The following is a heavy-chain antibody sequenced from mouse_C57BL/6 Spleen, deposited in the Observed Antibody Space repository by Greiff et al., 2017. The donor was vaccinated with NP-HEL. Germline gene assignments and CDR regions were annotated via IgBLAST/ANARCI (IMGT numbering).Heavy chain of an antibody. CDR3: ARQGTTVVAREAMDY. V-gene: IGHV1-82*01. CDR1: GYAFSSSW. J-gene: IGHJ4*01. CDR2: IYPGDGDT. D-gene: IGHD1-1*01. Sequence: LVESGPELVKPGASVKISCKASGYAFSSSWMNWVKQRPGKGLEWIGRIYPGDGDTNYNGKFKGKATLTADKSSSTAYMQLSSLTSEDSAVYFCARQGTTVVAREAMDYWGQGTSVTVSS.